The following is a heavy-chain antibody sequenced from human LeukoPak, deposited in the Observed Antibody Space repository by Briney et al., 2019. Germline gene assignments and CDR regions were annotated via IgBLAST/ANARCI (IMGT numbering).Heavy chain of an antibody. CDR1: GFTFSSYE. D-gene: IGHD2-2*02. J-gene: IGHJ4*02. CDR2: ISSSGSTI. CDR3: ARFIDIVVVPAAISGVGYFDY. V-gene: IGHV3-48*03. Sequence: GESLRLSCAASGFTFSSYEMNWVRQAPGKGLEWVSYISSSGSTIYYADSVKGRFTISRDNAKSSLYLQMNSLRAEDTAVYYCARFIDIVVVPAAISGVGYFDYWGQGTLVTVSS.